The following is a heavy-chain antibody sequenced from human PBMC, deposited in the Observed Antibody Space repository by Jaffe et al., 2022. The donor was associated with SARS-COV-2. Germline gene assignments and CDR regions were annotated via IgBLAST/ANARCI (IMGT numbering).Heavy chain of an antibody. CDR1: GFTFSSYA. V-gene: IGHV3-30-3*01. D-gene: IGHD6-13*01. CDR2: ISYDGSNK. J-gene: IGHJ6*02. Sequence: QVQLVESGGGVVQPGRSLRLSCAASGFTFSSYAMHWVRQAPGKGLEWVAVISYDGSNKYYADSVKGRFTISRDNSKNTLYLQMNSLRAEDTAVYYCARDGIAAAGTFLVYSARYYYYGMDVWGQGTTVTVSS. CDR3: ARDGIAAAGTFLVYSARYYYYGMDV.